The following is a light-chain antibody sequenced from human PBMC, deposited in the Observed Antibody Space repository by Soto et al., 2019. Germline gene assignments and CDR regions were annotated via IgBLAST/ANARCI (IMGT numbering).Light chain of an antibody. CDR1: SSNLGAGYD. CDR3: RSYSGSRTPSI. CDR2: GNN. Sequence: QSVLTQPPSVSGAPGQRVSISCTGTSSNLGAGYDVHWYQQHPGAAPKLLIFGNNVRPSGVSHRFSGSKSGTSASLTIAGLQAEDEADYHCRSYSGSRTPSIFGAGTKLTVL. V-gene: IGLV1-40*01. J-gene: IGLJ2*01.